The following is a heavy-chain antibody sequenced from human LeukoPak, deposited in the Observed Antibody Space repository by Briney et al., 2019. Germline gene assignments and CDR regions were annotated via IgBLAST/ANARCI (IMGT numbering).Heavy chain of an antibody. V-gene: IGHV3-21*01. D-gene: IGHD6-13*01. Sequence: PGGSLRLSCAASGFTFSSYSMNWVRQAPGKGLEWVSSISSSSSYIYYADSVKGRFTISRDNAKNSLYLQMNSLRAEDTAVYYCARERIVAAGTGVDYWGQGTLVTVSS. CDR1: GFTFSSYS. J-gene: IGHJ4*02. CDR2: ISSSSSYI. CDR3: ARERIVAAGTGVDY.